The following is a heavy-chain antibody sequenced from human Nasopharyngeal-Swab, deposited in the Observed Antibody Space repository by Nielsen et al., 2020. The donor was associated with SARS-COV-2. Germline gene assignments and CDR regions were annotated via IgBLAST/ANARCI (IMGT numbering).Heavy chain of an antibody. J-gene: IGHJ4*02. Sequence: ASVKVSCKVSGYTLTELSMHWVRQAPGKGLEWMGGFDPEDGETIYAQKFQGRVTMTRNTSISTAYMELSSLRSEDTAVYYCARHSNYRGIYWGQGTLVTVSS. D-gene: IGHD4-11*01. V-gene: IGHV1-24*01. CDR3: ARHSNYRGIY. CDR2: FDPEDGET. CDR1: GYTLTELS.